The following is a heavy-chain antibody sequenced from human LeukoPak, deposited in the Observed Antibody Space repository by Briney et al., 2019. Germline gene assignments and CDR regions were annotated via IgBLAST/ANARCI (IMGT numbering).Heavy chain of an antibody. CDR3: TRALPNSSSWSRWFDP. CDR1: GFTFSGSA. J-gene: IGHJ5*02. V-gene: IGHV3-73*01. D-gene: IGHD6-13*01. Sequence: GGSLRLSCAASGFTFSGSAMDWVRQASGKGLEWVGRIRSKANSYATAYAASVKGRFTISRDDSKNTAYLQMNSLKTEDTAVYYCTRALPNSSSWSRWFDPWGQGTLVTVSS. CDR2: IRSKANSYAT.